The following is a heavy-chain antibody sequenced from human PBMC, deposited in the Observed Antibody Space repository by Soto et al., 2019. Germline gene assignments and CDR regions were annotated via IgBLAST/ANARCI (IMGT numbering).Heavy chain of an antibody. CDR3: ARGGTEYYDFWSGPDY. V-gene: IGHV1-8*01. Sequence: ASVKVSCKASGYTFTSYDINWVRQATGQGLEWMGWMNPNSGNTGYAQKFQGRVTMTRNTSISTAYMELSSLRSEGTAVYYCARGGTEYYDFWSGPDYWGQGTLVTVSS. D-gene: IGHD3-3*01. CDR1: GYTFTSYD. CDR2: MNPNSGNT. J-gene: IGHJ4*02.